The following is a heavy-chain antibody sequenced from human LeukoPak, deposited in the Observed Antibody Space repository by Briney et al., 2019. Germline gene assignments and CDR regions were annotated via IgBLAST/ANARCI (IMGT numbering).Heavy chain of an antibody. J-gene: IGHJ6*03. Sequence: SETLSLTCTVSGASISSGNYYWGWIRQPPGKGLEWIGAIYFSGSTYYNPSLKSRVTISVDTSENQFSLKLSSVTAADTAVYYCARHVGEGGFGELLTYSYYFYMDVWGKGTTVTISS. CDR2: IYFSGST. D-gene: IGHD3-10*01. CDR1: GASISSGNYY. V-gene: IGHV4-39*01. CDR3: ARHVGEGGFGELLTYSYYFYMDV.